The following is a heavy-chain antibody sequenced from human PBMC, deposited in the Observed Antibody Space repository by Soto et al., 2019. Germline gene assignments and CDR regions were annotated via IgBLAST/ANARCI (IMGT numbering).Heavy chain of an antibody. CDR2: ISHDGGKK. D-gene: IGHD2-21*02. J-gene: IGHJ3*01. CDR3: AKLPSTMTQAFDV. V-gene: IGHV3-30*18. Sequence: GGSLRLSCAASGLPFSNYGMHWVRQAPGKGLEWVAVISHDGGKKYYVDSVEGRFTISRDNSNNTLYLQMDSLRIEDTALYYCAKLPSTMTQAFDVWGQGTMVTVSS. CDR1: GLPFSNYG.